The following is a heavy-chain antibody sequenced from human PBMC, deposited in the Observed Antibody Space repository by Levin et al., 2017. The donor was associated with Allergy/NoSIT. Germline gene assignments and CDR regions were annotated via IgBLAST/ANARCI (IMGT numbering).Heavy chain of an antibody. CDR2: IFSDGRNT. D-gene: IGHD1-1*01. J-gene: IGHJ2*01. Sequence: PGGSLRLSCTASAFTLSNNWMHWVRQTPGKGLVWVSRIFSDGRNTNYADSVKGRFTISRDDAKNTLYLQMNSLRVEDTAVYYCAREVRGNWYFDIWGRGTLVTVSS. CDR3: AREVRGNWYFDI. V-gene: IGHV3-74*01. CDR1: AFTLSNNW.